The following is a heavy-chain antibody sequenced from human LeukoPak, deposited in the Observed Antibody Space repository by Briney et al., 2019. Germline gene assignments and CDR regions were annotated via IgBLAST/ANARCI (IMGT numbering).Heavy chain of an antibody. CDR1: GYSISSGYY. CDR3: ARHGGYCSSTSCFEYFQY. D-gene: IGHD2-2*01. V-gene: IGHV4-38-2*01. CDR2: IYHSGST. Sequence: SETLSLTCAVSGYSISSGYYWGWIRQPPGKGLEWIGGIYHSGSTYYNPSLKSRVTISVDTSKNQFSLKLNSVTAADTAVYYCARHGGYCSSTSCFEYFQYWGQGTLVTVPS. J-gene: IGHJ1*01.